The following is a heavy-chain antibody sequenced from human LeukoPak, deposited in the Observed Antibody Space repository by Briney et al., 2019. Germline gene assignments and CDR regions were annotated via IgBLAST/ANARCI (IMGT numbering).Heavy chain of an antibody. J-gene: IGHJ4*02. Sequence: PSETLSLTCAVYGGSFSGYFWSWIRQPPGKGLEWIGEISHSGSTNYNPSLKSRVTISIDTSKNQFSRKLSSVTAADTAVYYCGRLLLEGVDYWGQGTLVTVSS. V-gene: IGHV4-34*01. CDR3: GRLLLEGVDY. CDR2: ISHSGST. D-gene: IGHD3-3*01. CDR1: GGSFSGYF.